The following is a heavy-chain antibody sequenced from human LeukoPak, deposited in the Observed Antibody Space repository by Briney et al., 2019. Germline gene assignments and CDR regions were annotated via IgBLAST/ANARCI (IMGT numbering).Heavy chain of an antibody. CDR2: IYPGDSDT. CDR1: GYSFTSYW. Sequence: GESLKISCKGSGYSFTSYWIGWVRQMPGKGLEWMGIIYPGDSDTRYSPSFQGQVTISADKSISTAYLQWSSLKASDTAMYYCARQRSITIFGVVTDDAFDIWGQGTMVTVSS. J-gene: IGHJ3*02. D-gene: IGHD3-3*01. CDR3: ARQRSITIFGVVTDDAFDI. V-gene: IGHV5-51*01.